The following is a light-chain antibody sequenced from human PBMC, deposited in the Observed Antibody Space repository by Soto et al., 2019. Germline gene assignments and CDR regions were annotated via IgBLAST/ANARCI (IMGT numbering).Light chain of an antibody. CDR1: QSVSSN. Sequence: EIVMTQSPATLSVSPGERSTLSCRASQSVSSNFAWYQQKPGQAPRLLIYDASTRATGIPARFSGSGSGTEFTLTIRSLQSEDFAVYYCQQRSNWPPITFGQGTRREIK. CDR2: DAS. V-gene: IGKV3-15*01. J-gene: IGKJ5*01. CDR3: QQRSNWPPIT.